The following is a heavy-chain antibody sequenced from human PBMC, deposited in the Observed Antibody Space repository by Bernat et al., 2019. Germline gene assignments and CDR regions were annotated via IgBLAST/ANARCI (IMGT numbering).Heavy chain of an antibody. CDR2: IKSKTDGGTT. CDR1: GFTFSNAW. J-gene: IGHJ6*02. D-gene: IGHD4-17*01. V-gene: IGHV3-15*07. Sequence: EVQLVESGGGLVKPGGSLRLSCAASGFTFSNAWMNWVRQAPGKGLEWVGRIKSKTDGGTTDYAAPVKGRFTISRDDSKNTLYLQMNSLKTEDTVVYYCTTPMTTVTTGYYYYYGMDVWGQVTTVTVSS. CDR3: TTPMTTVTTGYYYYYGMDV.